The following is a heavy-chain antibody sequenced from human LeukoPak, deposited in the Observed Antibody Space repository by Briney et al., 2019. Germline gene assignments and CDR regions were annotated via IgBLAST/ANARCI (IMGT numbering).Heavy chain of an antibody. V-gene: IGHV3-7*01. CDR1: GFTFRNFW. D-gene: IGHD4/OR15-4a*01. J-gene: IGHJ4*02. CDR3: ARRHDYIDY. Sequence: GGSLRLSCAASGFTFRNFWMTWARQAPGKGLEWVAMIQEDGSGKYYVDSVKGRFTISRDNAKSSLYLQLDSLRAEDTAVYYCARRHDYIDYWGQGTLVTVSS. CDR2: IQEDGSGK.